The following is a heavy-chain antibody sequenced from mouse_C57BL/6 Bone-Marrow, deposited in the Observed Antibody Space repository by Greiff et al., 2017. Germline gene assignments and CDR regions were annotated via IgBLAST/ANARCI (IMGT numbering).Heavy chain of an antibody. CDR2: ISSGSSTI. CDR1: GFTFSDYG. J-gene: IGHJ1*03. D-gene: IGHD1-1*01. Sequence: EVHLVESGGGLVKPGGSLKLSCAASGFTFSDYGMHWVRQAPEKGLEWVAYISSGSSTIYYADTVKGRFTIARDNAKNTLFLQMTSLRSEDTAMYYCARNNGSSFRYFDVWGTGTTVTVSS. CDR3: ARNNGSSFRYFDV. V-gene: IGHV5-17*01.